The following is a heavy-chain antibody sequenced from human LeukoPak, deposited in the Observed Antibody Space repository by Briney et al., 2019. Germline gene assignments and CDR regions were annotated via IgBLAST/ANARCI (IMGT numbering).Heavy chain of an antibody. Sequence: SETLSLTCTVSGGSISRYYWSWIRQPPGKGLEWIGYIYYSGSTNYNPSLKSRVTISVDTSKNQFSLKLSSVTAADTAVYYCARGSQGYCSGGSCNYMDVWGKGTTVTVSS. J-gene: IGHJ6*03. CDR2: IYYSGST. CDR3: ARGSQGYCSGGSCNYMDV. CDR1: GGSISRYY. V-gene: IGHV4-59*01. D-gene: IGHD2-15*01.